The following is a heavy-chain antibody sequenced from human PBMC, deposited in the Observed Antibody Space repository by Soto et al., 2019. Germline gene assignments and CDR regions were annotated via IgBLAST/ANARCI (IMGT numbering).Heavy chain of an antibody. D-gene: IGHD5-12*01. J-gene: IGHJ6*02. V-gene: IGHV1-69*01. CDR1: GGTFNNYP. CDR2: SIPIFGTA. Sequence: QVQLVQSGAEVKKPGSSVKVSCKASGGTFNNYPITWVRQAPGEGLEWMGGSIPIFGTANYAQKFQGRVTISVDESTSTAYKELSSLRSEYTAVYYCARGRVYSGDDPYYYLDMDLWGQGTTVTVSS. CDR3: ARGRVYSGDDPYYYLDMDL.